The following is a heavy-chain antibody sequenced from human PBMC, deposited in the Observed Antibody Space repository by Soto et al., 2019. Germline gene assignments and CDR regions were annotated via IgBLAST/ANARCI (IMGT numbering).Heavy chain of an antibody. CDR3: ATRGEYSSSGGAFDI. CDR1: GYTFTSYY. D-gene: IGHD6-6*01. Sequence: QVQLVQSGAEVKKPGASVKVSCKASGYTFTSYYMHWVRQAPGQGLEWMGIINPSGGSTSYAQKFQGRVTMTGDTSTSTVYMELSSLRSEDTAVYYCATRGEYSSSGGAFDIWGQGTMVTVSS. V-gene: IGHV1-46*01. CDR2: INPSGGST. J-gene: IGHJ3*02.